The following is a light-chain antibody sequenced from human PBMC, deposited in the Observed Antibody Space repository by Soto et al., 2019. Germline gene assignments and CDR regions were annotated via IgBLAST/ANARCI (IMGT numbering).Light chain of an antibody. CDR3: AAWDDSLSAT. CDR2: RNN. Sequence: QSVLTQSPSASGTPGQRVTISCSGSSSNIGSNYVYWYQQLPGTAPKLLIYRNNQRPSGVPDRFSGSKSGTSASLAISGLRSEDEADYYCAAWDDSLSATFGGGTKLTVL. V-gene: IGLV1-47*01. J-gene: IGLJ3*02. CDR1: SSNIGSNY.